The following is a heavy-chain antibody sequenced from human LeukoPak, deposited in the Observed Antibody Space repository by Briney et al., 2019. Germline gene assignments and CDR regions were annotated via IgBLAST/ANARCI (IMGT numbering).Heavy chain of an antibody. CDR1: GGSFSGYY. Sequence: SETLSLTCAVYGGSFSGYYWSWIRQPPGKGLEWIGEINHSGSTNYNPSLKSRVTISVDTSKNQFSLKLSSVTAADTAEYYCARHEGGDIVVVPAAIPRYYFDYWGQGTLVTVSS. V-gene: IGHV4-34*01. D-gene: IGHD2-2*02. J-gene: IGHJ4*02. CDR3: ARHEGGDIVVVPAAIPRYYFDY. CDR2: INHSGST.